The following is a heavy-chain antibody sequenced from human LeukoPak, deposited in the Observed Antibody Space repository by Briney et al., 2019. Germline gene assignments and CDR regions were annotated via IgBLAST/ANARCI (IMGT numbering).Heavy chain of an antibody. CDR1: GFTFSSYS. CDR2: ISSSSSYI. Sequence: PGGSLRLSCAASGFTFSSYSMNWVRQAPGKGLEWVSSISSSSSYIYYADSVKGRFTISRDNSKNTLYLQMNSLRAEDTAVYYCARGYNWDAFDIWGQGTMVTVSS. V-gene: IGHV3-21*01. J-gene: IGHJ3*02. D-gene: IGHD1-20*01. CDR3: ARGYNWDAFDI.